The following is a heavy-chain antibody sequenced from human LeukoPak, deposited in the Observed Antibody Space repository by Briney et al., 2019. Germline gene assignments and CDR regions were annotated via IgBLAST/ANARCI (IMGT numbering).Heavy chain of an antibody. CDR2: ISWGSNVI. Sequence: GGSLRLSCTASGFTFSSYSMNWVRQAPGKGLEWLSYISWGSNVIYYADSVKGRFTTSRDDAKNSLFLQMNSLTDEDTAVYYCARDPGYSYALDYWGRGTLVPVSS. J-gene: IGHJ4*02. D-gene: IGHD5-18*01. CDR1: GFTFSSYS. CDR3: ARDPGYSYALDY. V-gene: IGHV3-48*02.